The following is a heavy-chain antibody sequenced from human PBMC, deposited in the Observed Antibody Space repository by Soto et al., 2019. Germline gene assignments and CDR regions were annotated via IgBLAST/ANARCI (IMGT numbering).Heavy chain of an antibody. Sequence: SETLSLTCTVSGGSISSGGYYWSWIRQHPGKGLEWIGYIYYSGSTYYNPSLKSRVTISVDTSKNQFSLKLSSVTAADTAVYYCARAVKSGGAANWFDPWGQGTLVNVSS. V-gene: IGHV4-31*03. D-gene: IGHD2-15*01. CDR2: IYYSGST. CDR3: ARAVKSGGAANWFDP. J-gene: IGHJ5*02. CDR1: GGSISSGGYY.